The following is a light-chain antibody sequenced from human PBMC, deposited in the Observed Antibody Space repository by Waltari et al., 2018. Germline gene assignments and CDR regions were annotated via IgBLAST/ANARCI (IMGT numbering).Light chain of an antibody. Sequence: QSALTQPASVSGSPGQSITISCTGTSSDVGGYNHVSWYLQHPAKDPTLLIYDSYYRPSRGSNRFSGSKSGNTASLTISGLQAEYDAVYYCSSYTSSSTVIFGGGTKLTVL. CDR1: SSDVGGYNH. J-gene: IGLJ2*01. CDR3: SSYTSSSTVI. V-gene: IGLV2-14*03. CDR2: DSY.